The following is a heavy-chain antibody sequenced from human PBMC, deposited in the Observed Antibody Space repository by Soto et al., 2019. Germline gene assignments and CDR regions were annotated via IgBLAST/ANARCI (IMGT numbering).Heavy chain of an antibody. CDR2: IYYSGTT. V-gene: IGHV4-39*01. Sequence: QLQLRESGPGLVKPSETLSLTCSVHGGSIVTSTYYWGWIRQSPEKGLEWIASIYYSGTTYSSPSLECRVALSVDTSKNQFSLSLSSVTAADTAVYYCATSAANMRCAFDVWGQGTTVTVSS. D-gene: IGHD6-13*01. J-gene: IGHJ3*01. CDR1: GGSIVTSTYY. CDR3: ATSAANMRCAFDV.